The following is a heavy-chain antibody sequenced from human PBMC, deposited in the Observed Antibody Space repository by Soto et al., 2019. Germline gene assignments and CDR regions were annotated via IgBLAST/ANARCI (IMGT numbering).Heavy chain of an antibody. CDR2: IWYDGSNK. CDR1: GFTFSSYG. CDR3: ARVRDTAMVTDAFDI. Sequence: PGGSLRLSCAASGFTFSSYGMHWVRQAPGKGLEWVAVIWYDGSNKYYADSVKGRFTISRDNSKNTLYLQMNSLRAEDTAVYYCARVRDTAMVTDAFDIWGQGTMVTVSS. J-gene: IGHJ3*02. D-gene: IGHD5-18*01. V-gene: IGHV3-33*01.